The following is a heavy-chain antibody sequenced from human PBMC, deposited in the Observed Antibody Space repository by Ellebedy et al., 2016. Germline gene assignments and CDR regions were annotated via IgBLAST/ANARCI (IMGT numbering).Heavy chain of an antibody. Sequence: GGSLRLSCAASGFTFSSYGMHWVRQAPGKGLEWVAVIWYDGSNKYYADSVKGRFTISRDNSKNTLYLQMNSLRAEDTAVYYCASLRGNGAALDAFDIWGQGTMVTVSS. J-gene: IGHJ3*02. CDR2: IWYDGSNK. CDR1: GFTFSSYG. V-gene: IGHV3-33*08. D-gene: IGHD2-8*01. CDR3: ASLRGNGAALDAFDI.